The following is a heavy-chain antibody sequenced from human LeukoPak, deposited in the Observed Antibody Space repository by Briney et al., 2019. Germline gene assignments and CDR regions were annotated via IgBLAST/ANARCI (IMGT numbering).Heavy chain of an antibody. CDR1: GFTVYNNY. D-gene: IGHD5-12*01. V-gene: IGHV3-53*01. J-gene: IGHJ4*02. Sequence: GGSLRLSCAASGFTVYNNYMTWVRQAPGKGLECVSVIYSHGATYYADSVKGRFTISRDNSKNTLYLQMNSLRAEDTAVYYCTRAWGGYSGNDYWSQGILVTVSS. CDR2: IYSHGAT. CDR3: TRAWGGYSGNDY.